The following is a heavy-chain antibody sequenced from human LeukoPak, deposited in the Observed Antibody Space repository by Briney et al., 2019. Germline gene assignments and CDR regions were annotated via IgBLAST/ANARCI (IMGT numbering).Heavy chain of an antibody. CDR1: GFTFRRYA. CDR2: VSDSGGTT. V-gene: IGHV3-23*01. Sequence: PGGSLRLSCAASGFTFRRYAMSWVRQAPGKGLEWVSAVSDSGGTTYYADSVKGRFTISRDNSKKTLHLQMNSLRAEDTDVFYCSRGGTNWYGFDYWGQGTLVTVSS. D-gene: IGHD6-13*01. J-gene: IGHJ4*02. CDR3: SRGGTNWYGFDY.